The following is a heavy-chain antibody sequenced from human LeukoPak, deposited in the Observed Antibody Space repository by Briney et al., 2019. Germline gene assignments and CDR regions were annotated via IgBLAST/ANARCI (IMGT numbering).Heavy chain of an antibody. Sequence: GGSLRLSCAASGFTFSSYEMNWVRQAPGKGLEGVSYITTSGSTTYYADSVKGRFTISRDNAKNSLFLQMNSLRAEDTAVYYCAREAYDSSLYWGQGTLVTVSS. D-gene: IGHD3-22*01. CDR2: ITTSGSTT. CDR3: AREAYDSSLY. J-gene: IGHJ4*02. CDR1: GFTFSSYE. V-gene: IGHV3-48*03.